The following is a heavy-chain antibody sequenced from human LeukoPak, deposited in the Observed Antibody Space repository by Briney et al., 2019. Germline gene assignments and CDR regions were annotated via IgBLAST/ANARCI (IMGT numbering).Heavy chain of an antibody. CDR1: GFSVSNNY. D-gene: IGHD3-10*01. J-gene: IGHJ4*02. CDR2: ITAIAGDT. V-gene: IGHV3-53*01. CDR3: VSKGLQLFGELLD. Sequence: GGSLRLSCAVSGFSVSNNYMNWVRQAPGKGLERVSLITAIAGDTYYADAVKGRFTISRDNSRNTLYLQMDSLRAEDSAIYYCVSKGLQLFGELLDWGQGTLVTVSS.